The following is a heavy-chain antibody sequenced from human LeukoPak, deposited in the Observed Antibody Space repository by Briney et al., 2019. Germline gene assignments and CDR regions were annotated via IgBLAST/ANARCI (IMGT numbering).Heavy chain of an antibody. V-gene: IGHV3-48*02. J-gene: IGHJ4*02. CDR3: AMTVEMATIVDY. D-gene: IGHD5-24*01. CDR2: ISTSSSTI. CDR1: GFTFSSYG. Sequence: GGSLRLSCAASGFTFSSYGMNWVRQAPGKGLEWISYISTSSSTIYYADSVKGRFTISRDNAKNSLYLQMNSPRDEDTAVYYCAMTVEMATIVDYWGQGTLATVSS.